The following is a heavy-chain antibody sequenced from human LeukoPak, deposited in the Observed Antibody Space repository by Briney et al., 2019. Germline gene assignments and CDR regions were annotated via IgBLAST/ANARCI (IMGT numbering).Heavy chain of an antibody. CDR3: ARERGYSYGFRDAFDI. J-gene: IGHJ3*02. V-gene: IGHV3-30-3*01. D-gene: IGHD5-18*01. CDR1: GFTFSSYA. Sequence: GRSLRLSCAASGFTFSSYAMHWVRQAPGKGLEWVAVISYDGSNKYYADSVKGRFTISRDNSKNTLYLQINSLRAEDTAVYYCARERGYSYGFRDAFDIWGQGTMVTVSS. CDR2: ISYDGSNK.